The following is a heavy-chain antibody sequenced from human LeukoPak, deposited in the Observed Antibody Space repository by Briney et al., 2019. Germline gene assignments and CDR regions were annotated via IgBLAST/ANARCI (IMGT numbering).Heavy chain of an antibody. CDR3: AGARGRIRSGYYHSEGYYYMDV. CDR2: IYYSGST. V-gene: IGHV4-61*10. Sequence: SETLSLTCTVSGGSISSGSYYWSWIRQPAGKGLEWIGYIYYSGSTNYNPSLKSRVTISVDTSKNQFSLKLSSVTDADTAVYYCAGARGRIRSGYYHSEGYYYMDVWGKGTTVNVSS. D-gene: IGHD3-3*01. CDR1: GGSISSGSYY. J-gene: IGHJ6*03.